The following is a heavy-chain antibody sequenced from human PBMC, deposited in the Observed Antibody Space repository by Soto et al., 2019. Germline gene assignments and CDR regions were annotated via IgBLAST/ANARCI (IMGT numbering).Heavy chain of an antibody. CDR3: ARGKLAAAGTKFDY. J-gene: IGHJ4*02. CDR2: ISSSSSTI. Sequence: GGSLRLSCAASGFTFSSYSMNWVRQAPGKGLEWVSYISSSSSTIYYADSVKGRFTISRDNAKNSLYLQMNSLRDEDTAVYYCARGKLAAAGTKFDYWGQGTLVTVSS. D-gene: IGHD6-13*01. CDR1: GFTFSSYS. V-gene: IGHV3-48*02.